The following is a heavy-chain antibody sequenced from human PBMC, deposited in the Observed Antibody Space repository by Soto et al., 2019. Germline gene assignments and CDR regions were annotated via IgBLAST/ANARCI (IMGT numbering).Heavy chain of an antibody. CDR1: GFTFSRYD. J-gene: IGHJ5*02. CDR3: ARDDDYEANAIDL. Sequence: PGGSLRLSCVASGFTFSRYDMHWVRQAPGKGLEWVAVIWNDGSKQVYDDSVKGRFTISRDNSKNTLYLEMDSLRDEDTSVYYCARDDDYEANAIDLWGQGTLVTVS. D-gene: IGHD4-17*01. V-gene: IGHV3-33*01. CDR2: IWNDGSKQ.